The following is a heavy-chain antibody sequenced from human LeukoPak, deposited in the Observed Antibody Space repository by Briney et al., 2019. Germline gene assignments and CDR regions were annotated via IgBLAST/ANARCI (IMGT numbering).Heavy chain of an antibody. J-gene: IGHJ3*02. CDR1: GFTFSSYG. V-gene: IGHV3-30*18. D-gene: IGHD2-15*01. CDR2: ISYDGSNK. CDR3: AKEDCSGGSCYSRALGAFDI. Sequence: GGSLRLSCAASGFTFSSYGMHWVRQAPGKGLGWVAVISYDGSNKYYADSVKGRFTISRDNSKNTLYLQMNSLRAEDTAVYYCAKEDCSGGSCYSRALGAFDIWGQGTMVTVSS.